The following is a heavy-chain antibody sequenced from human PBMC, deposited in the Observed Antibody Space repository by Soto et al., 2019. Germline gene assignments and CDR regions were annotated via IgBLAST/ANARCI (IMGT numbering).Heavy chain of an antibody. CDR2: IYHSGST. CDR3: ARDVRPAHTNWFDP. J-gene: IGHJ5*02. D-gene: IGHD2-8*01. V-gene: IGHV4-31*03. Sequence: QVQLQESGPGLVKPSQTLSLTCTVSGGSVSSGDYYWSWVRQHPGKGLEWIGYIYHSGSTYCNPSRKSRVTLSVDTSKIQFSLKLSSVTAADTAVYYCARDVRPAHTNWFDPWGQGTLVTVSS. CDR1: GGSVSSGDYY.